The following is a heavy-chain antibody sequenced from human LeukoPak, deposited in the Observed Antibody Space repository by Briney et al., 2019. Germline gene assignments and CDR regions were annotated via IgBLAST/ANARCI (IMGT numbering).Heavy chain of an antibody. J-gene: IGHJ5*02. Sequence: PGGSLRLSCAASGFTFSSYEMNWVRQAPGKGLEWVSYISSSGSTIYYADSVKGRFTISRDNAKNSLYLQMNSLRAEGTAVYYCARDNYAQHWFDPWGQGTLVTVSS. CDR1: GFTFSSYE. D-gene: IGHD4-11*01. CDR2: ISSSGSTI. V-gene: IGHV3-48*03. CDR3: ARDNYAQHWFDP.